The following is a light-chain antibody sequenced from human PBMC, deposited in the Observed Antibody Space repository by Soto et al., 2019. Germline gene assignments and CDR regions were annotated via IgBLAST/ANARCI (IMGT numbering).Light chain of an antibody. Sequence: DIQMTQSPSSLSASVGDRVTITCRASQDIRNDLGWYQQKPGKAPKRLIYAASSLQSGVPSRFSGSGSGTEFTLTINRLVPEDVAVYYCQYQGSFGGGTKVEIE. CDR2: AAS. CDR3: QYQGS. CDR1: QDIRND. J-gene: IGKJ4*01. V-gene: IGKV1-17*01.